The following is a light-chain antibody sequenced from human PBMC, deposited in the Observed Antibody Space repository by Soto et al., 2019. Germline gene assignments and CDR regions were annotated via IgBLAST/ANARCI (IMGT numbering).Light chain of an antibody. Sequence: EVVLTQSPATLCLSPGERATLSCRASQSVSSSYLAWYQQKPGQAPRLLIYDASYRATDIPPRFSGSGSGTEFTLTISSLQPDDSATYYCQQYNSYWTFGQGTKVDI. CDR2: DAS. CDR1: QSVSSSY. V-gene: IGKV3D-7*01. CDR3: QQYNSYWT. J-gene: IGKJ1*01.